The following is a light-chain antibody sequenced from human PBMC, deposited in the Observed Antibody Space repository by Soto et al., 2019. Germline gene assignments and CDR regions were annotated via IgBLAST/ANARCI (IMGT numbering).Light chain of an antibody. CDR2: GVS. J-gene: IGKJ5*01. V-gene: IGKV3-20*01. CDR1: QPVSSNF. CDR3: QQYANSPIT. Sequence: ELVLTQSPGTLSLSPGESATLSCSASQPVSSNFLAWYQQKPGQAPRLLIYGVSSRASGIPDRFFGSGSGTDFTLTINRLEPEDFAVYYCQQYANSPITFGQGTRLEIK.